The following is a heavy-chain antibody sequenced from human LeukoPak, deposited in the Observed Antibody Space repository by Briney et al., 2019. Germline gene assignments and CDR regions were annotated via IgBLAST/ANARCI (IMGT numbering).Heavy chain of an antibody. Sequence: SETLSLTCTVSGGSISSSSYYWGWIRQPPGTGLEWIGSIYYSGSTYYNPSLKSRVTISVDTSKNQFSLKLSSVTAADTAVYYCARVEMTTIGPSSGYFDIWGQGTMVTVSS. J-gene: IGHJ3*02. D-gene: IGHD5-24*01. CDR3: ARVEMTTIGPSSGYFDI. V-gene: IGHV4-39*07. CDR1: GGSISSSSYY. CDR2: IYYSGST.